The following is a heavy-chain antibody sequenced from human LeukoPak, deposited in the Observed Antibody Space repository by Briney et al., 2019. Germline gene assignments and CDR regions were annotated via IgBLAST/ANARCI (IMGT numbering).Heavy chain of an antibody. Sequence: ASVKVSCKASGGTFSSYAISWVRQAPGQGLEWMGGIIPIFGTANYAQKFQGRVTTTADESTSTAYMELSSLRSEDTAVYYCARDLYSGSYPRLFDYWGQEPWSPSPQ. D-gene: IGHD1-26*01. V-gene: IGHV1-69*13. CDR1: GGTFSSYA. J-gene: IGHJ4*01. CDR2: IIPIFGTA. CDR3: ARDLYSGSYPRLFDY.